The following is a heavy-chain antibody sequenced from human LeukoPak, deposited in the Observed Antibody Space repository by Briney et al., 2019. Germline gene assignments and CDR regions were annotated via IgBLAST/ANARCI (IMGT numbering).Heavy chain of an antibody. J-gene: IGHJ3*02. D-gene: IGHD3-22*01. Sequence: QTSETLSLTCSVSGDSVRSDSHYWRWIRQPPGKGLEWIGNVYYSGRTANNPSLKSRVTLSVDISKNQFSLQLNSVTAADTAVYYCVRETATYYYDSRGYYRQIEVFDIWGQGTPVIVSS. V-gene: IGHV4-61*01. CDR1: GDSVRSDSHY. CDR2: VYYSGRT. CDR3: VRETATYYYDSRGYYRQIEVFDI.